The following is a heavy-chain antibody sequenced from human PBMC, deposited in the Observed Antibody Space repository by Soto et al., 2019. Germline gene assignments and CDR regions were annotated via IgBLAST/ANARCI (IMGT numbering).Heavy chain of an antibody. CDR3: ARKEYGSGHFEF. Sequence: SETLSLTCAVSGGSISSINWWNWVRQAPGKGLEWIGEAFHTGGTNYNPSLKSRLTMSIDKSKNSFSLSLSSVTVADTAVYYCARKEYGSGHFEFWGQGIQVTVSS. CDR1: GGSISSINW. D-gene: IGHD3-10*01. CDR2: AFHTGGT. V-gene: IGHV4-4*02. J-gene: IGHJ4*02.